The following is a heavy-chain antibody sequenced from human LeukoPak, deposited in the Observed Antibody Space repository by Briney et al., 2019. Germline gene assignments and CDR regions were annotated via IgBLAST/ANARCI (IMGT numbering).Heavy chain of an antibody. J-gene: IGHJ3*02. D-gene: IGHD2-21*01. CDR2: ISGSGGST. Sequence: PGGSLRLSCAASRFTFSNFAMSWVRQAPGKGLEWVSAISGSGGSTYYADSVKGRFTISRDNAKNSLYLQMNSLRAEDMALYYCAKDRGDSLGYAFDIWGQGTMVTVSS. V-gene: IGHV3-23*01. CDR3: AKDRGDSLGYAFDI. CDR1: RFTFSNFA.